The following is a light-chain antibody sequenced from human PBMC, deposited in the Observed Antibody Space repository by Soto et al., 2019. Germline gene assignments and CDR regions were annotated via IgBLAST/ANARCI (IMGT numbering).Light chain of an antibody. V-gene: IGKV1-39*01. CDR1: QGISTY. Sequence: DIQMTQSPSSLSASVGDRVTITCRASQGISTYLNWYQQKPGKAPKLLICAASSLQSGVPSRFSGSGSETDFTLTISSLQPEDFATYSCQQSYSTTWTFGQGTKVDIK. CDR2: AAS. CDR3: QQSYSTTWT. J-gene: IGKJ1*01.